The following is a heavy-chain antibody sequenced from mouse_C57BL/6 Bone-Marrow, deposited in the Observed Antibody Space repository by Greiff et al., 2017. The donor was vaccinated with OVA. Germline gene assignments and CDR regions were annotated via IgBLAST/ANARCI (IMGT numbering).Heavy chain of an antibody. CDR2: IYPGNSDT. Sequence: EVQLQQSGTVLARPGASVKMSCKTSGYTFTSYWMHWVKQRPGQGLEWIGAIYPGNSDTSYNQKFKGKATLTADKSARTAYMELSSLTNEDSAVYYCASGYGERNPPHFDYWGQGTTLTVSS. CDR3: ASGYGERNPPHFDY. V-gene: IGHV1-5*01. J-gene: IGHJ2*01. CDR1: GYTFTSYW. D-gene: IGHD2-2*01.